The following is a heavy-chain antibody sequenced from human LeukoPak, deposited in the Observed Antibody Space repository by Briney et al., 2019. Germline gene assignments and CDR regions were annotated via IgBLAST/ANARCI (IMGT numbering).Heavy chain of an antibody. CDR2: IYNGGNT. V-gene: IGHV4-4*09. D-gene: IGHD1-26*01. CDR1: GVSINTYY. J-gene: IGHJ4*02. CDR3: AAGPWELDF. Sequence: KPSETLSLTCTVSGVSINTYYASWIRPAPGKGLEFIGFIYNGGNTNYNPSLKSRATISVDTSNNQFSLRLTSVTAADTAMYYCAAGPWELDFWGQGTLVTVSS.